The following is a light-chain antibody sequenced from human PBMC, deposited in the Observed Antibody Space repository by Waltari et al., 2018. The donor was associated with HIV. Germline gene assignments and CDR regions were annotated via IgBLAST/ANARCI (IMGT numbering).Light chain of an antibody. Sequence: QSALTQPASVSGSLGQSITISCTGTSSDIGGYDYVSWYQQHQGKAPKLLIYEVNNRPSGVSNRFSGSKSGNTASLTISGLQAEDEADYYCSSYTSVTTSYVFGTGTNVTVL. CDR2: EVN. CDR3: SSYTSVTTSYV. V-gene: IGLV2-14*01. J-gene: IGLJ1*01. CDR1: SSDIGGYDY.